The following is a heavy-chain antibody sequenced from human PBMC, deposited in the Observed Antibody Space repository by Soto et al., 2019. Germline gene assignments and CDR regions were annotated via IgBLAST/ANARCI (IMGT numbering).Heavy chain of an antibody. V-gene: IGHV1-69*02. D-gene: IGHD4-17*01. J-gene: IGHJ6*03. Sequence: QVQLVQSGAEVKKPGSSVKVSCKASGGTFSNYTISWVRQAPGQGLEWMGRIIPILNIANYAQKFQGRVTITADKSTTTAYMELSSLRSEDTAVYYWARVSEMGTVTEGFYYYRDVWCKGTTVTVSS. CDR3: ARVSEMGTVTEGFYYYRDV. CDR2: IIPILNIA. CDR1: GGTFSNYT.